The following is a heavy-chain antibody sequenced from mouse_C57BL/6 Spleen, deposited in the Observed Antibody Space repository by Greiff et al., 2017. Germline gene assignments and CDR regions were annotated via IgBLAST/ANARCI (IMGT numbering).Heavy chain of an antibody. CDR3: ARHLWGKIDAMDY. Sequence: VQLKESGGDLVKPGGSLKLSCAASGFTFSSYGMSWVRQTPDKRLEWVATISSGGSYTYYPDSVKGRFTISRDNAKNTLYLQMSSLKSEDTAMYYCARHLWGKIDAMDYWGQGTSVTVSS. J-gene: IGHJ4*01. CDR1: GFTFSSYG. V-gene: IGHV5-6*01. D-gene: IGHD2-1*01. CDR2: ISSGGSYT.